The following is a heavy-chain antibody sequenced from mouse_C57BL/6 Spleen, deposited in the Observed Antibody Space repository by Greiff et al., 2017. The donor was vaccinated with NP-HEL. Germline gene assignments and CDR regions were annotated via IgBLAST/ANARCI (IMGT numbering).Heavy chain of an antibody. CDR3: AREAGTSGFAY. CDR1: GYSITSGYY. D-gene: IGHD4-1*01. Sequence: ESGPGLVKPSQSLSLTCSVTGYSITSGYYWNWIRQFPGNNLEWMGYISYDGSNNYNPSLKNRISITRDTSKNQFFLKLNSVTTEDTATYYCAREAGTSGFAYWGQGTLVTVSA. V-gene: IGHV3-6*01. J-gene: IGHJ3*01. CDR2: ISYDGSN.